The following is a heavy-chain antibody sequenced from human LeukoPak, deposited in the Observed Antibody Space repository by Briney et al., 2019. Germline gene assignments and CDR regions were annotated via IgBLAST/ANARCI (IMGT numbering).Heavy chain of an antibody. CDR1: GGSISSGDYY. D-gene: IGHD6-19*01. CDR3: ARHGRNSGAPNY. J-gene: IGHJ4*02. V-gene: IGHV4-30-4*01. Sequence: SETLSLTCTVSGGSISSGDYYWSWIRQPPGKGLEWIGYIYYSGSTYYNPSLKSRVTISVDTSKNQFSLKLSSVTAADTAMYYCARHGRNSGAPNYRGQGTLVTVSS. CDR2: IYYSGST.